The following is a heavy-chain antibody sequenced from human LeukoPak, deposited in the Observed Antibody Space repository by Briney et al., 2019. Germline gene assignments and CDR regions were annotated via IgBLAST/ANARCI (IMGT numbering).Heavy chain of an antibody. CDR2: IYYSGNT. CDR3: ARVVGAATWLDA. Sequence: SETLSLTCTVSGVSITSYYWSWIRQPPGKGLEWIGYIYYSGNTKYNPSPKSGVSISLDTSKKQFFLKVSSVTAADTAVYYCARVVGAATWLDAWGQGTLVTVSS. D-gene: IGHD6-13*01. J-gene: IGHJ5*02. CDR1: GVSITSYY. V-gene: IGHV4-59*01.